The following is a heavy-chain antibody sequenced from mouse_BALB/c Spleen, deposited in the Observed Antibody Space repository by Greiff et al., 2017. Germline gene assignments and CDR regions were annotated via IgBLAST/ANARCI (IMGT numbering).Heavy chain of an antibody. J-gene: IGHJ2*01. Sequence: VQLKESGPGLVKPSQSLSLTCTVTGYSITSDYAWNWIRQFPGNKLEWMGYISYSGSTSYNPSLKSRISITRDTSKNQFFLQLNSVTTEDTATYYCARSRDGSSYDYFDYWGQGTTLTVSS. D-gene: IGHD1-1*01. CDR3: ARSRDGSSYDYFDY. CDR2: ISYSGST. V-gene: IGHV3-2*02. CDR1: GYSITSDYA.